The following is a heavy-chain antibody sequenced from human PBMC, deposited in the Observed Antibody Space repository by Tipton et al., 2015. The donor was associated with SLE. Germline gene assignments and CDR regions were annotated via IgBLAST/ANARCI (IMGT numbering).Heavy chain of an antibody. CDR2: INHSAST. D-gene: IGHD5-12*01. V-gene: IGHV4-34*01. CDR3: ARRHYSGPFDS. Sequence: TLSLTCAVYGGSFSGYYWSWIRQTPGKGLEWIGEINHSASTNYNSSLKSRVTLSVDTSKSQFSLKLSSVTAADTAVYYCARRHYSGPFDSWGQGTLVTVSS. J-gene: IGHJ4*02. CDR1: GGSFSGYY.